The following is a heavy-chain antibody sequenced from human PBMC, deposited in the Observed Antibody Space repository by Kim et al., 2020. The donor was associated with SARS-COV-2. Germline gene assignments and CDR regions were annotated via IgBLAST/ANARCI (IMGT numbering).Heavy chain of an antibody. CDR2: IYHSGST. J-gene: IGHJ4*02. CDR1: GGSISSSNW. V-gene: IGHV4-4*02. D-gene: IGHD2-15*01. Sequence: SETLSLTCAVSGGSISSSNWWSWVRQPPGKGLEWIGEIYHSGSTNYNPSLKSRVTISVDKSKNQFSLKLSSVTAADTAVYYCAREGMVDSWPYYFDYWGQGTLVTVSS. CDR3: AREGMVDSWPYYFDY.